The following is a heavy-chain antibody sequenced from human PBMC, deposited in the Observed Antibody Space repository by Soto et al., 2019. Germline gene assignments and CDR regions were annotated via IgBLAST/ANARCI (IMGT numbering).Heavy chain of an antibody. V-gene: IGHV3-66*01. D-gene: IGHD1-26*01. CDR2: IYTGGST. CDR1: GFTVSSNS. CDR3: ARESTSGNSYFDC. Sequence: GGSLRLSCAASGFTVSSNSMRWVRQAPGKGLEWVSLIYTGGSTYYADSVKGRFTISRDNSKNTLFLQMNSLRAEDTAVYYCARESTSGNSYFDCWGQGT. J-gene: IGHJ4*02.